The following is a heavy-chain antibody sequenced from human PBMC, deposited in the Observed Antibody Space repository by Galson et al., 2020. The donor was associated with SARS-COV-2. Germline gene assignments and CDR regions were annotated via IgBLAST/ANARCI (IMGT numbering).Heavy chain of an antibody. Sequence: GGSLRLSCAASGFTFNDYWMHWVRQAPGKGLEWVASINGDGSSTNYADSVKGRITISRDNAKNTRYLQMNSRRGEDTAVYYCTLGLASWGQGTLVTVAA. CDR1: GFTFNDYW. CDR3: TLGLAS. CDR2: INGDGSST. V-gene: IGHV3-74*01. J-gene: IGHJ4*02.